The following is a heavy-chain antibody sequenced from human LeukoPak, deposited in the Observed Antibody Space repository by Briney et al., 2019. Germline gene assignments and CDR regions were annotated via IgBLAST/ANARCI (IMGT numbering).Heavy chain of an antibody. CDR2: ISSGGTYE. CDR3: ARDSTYYYDSGSSGPHYFDN. CDR1: GFTFSNYA. V-gene: IGHV3-30*01. Sequence: SGGSLRLSCAASGFTFSNYAMHWVRQAPGKGLEWVSLISSGGTYEYYADSVKGRFTISRDNSKNTLYLQLNSLRAEDTAVYYRARDSTYYYDSGSSGPHYFDNWGQGTLVTVSS. D-gene: IGHD3-10*01. J-gene: IGHJ4*02.